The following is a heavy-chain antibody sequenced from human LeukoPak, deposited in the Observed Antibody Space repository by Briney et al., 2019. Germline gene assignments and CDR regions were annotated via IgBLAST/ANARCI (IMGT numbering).Heavy chain of an antibody. D-gene: IGHD3-3*01. CDR2: IYYSGST. CDR3: ARTEYYDFWSGYYMRAFDI. CDR1: GGSISSGGYS. V-gene: IGHV4-31*03. J-gene: IGHJ3*02. Sequence: SQTLSLTCTVSGGSISSGGYSWSWIRQHPGKGLEWIGYIYYSGSTYYNPSLKSRVTISVDTSKNQFSLKLSSVTAADTAVYYCARTEYYDFWSGYYMRAFDIWGQGTMVTVSS.